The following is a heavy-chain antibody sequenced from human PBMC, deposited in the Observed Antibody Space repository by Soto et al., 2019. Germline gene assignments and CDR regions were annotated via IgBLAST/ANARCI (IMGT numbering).Heavy chain of an antibody. J-gene: IGHJ4*02. CDR2: ISPDSGGT. Sequence: ASVKVSCKASGYTFTGYYMHWVRQAPGQGLEWMGWISPDSGGTNYAQKFQGRVTMTRDTSITTAYIELTSLRSDDTAVYFCARDSGYCTSTSCYYFDSWGQGSQVTVSS. D-gene: IGHD2-2*01. CDR1: GYTFTGYY. CDR3: ARDSGYCTSTSCYYFDS. V-gene: IGHV1-2*02.